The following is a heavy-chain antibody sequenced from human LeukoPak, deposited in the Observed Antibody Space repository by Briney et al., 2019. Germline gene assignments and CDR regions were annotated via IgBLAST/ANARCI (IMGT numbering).Heavy chain of an antibody. CDR1: GFTFSDYT. J-gene: IGHJ4*02. D-gene: IGHD3-22*01. Sequence: GGSLRLSCAASGFTFSDYTIIWVRQAPGEGLEWVSSISPSGSYIYYADSLKGRFTISRDNARNSLYLQMNSLRAEDTAVYYCARDGSDYYDSGGYYPDFDYWGQGTLVTVSS. CDR2: ISPSGSYI. V-gene: IGHV3-21*01. CDR3: ARDGSDYYDSGGYYPDFDY.